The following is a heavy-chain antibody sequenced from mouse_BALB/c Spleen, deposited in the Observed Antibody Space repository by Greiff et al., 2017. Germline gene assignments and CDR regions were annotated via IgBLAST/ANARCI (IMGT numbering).Heavy chain of an antibody. Sequence: VQLQESGPELVKPGASVKISCKASGFTFTDYYINWVKQKPGQGLEWIGWIYPGSGNTKYNEKFKGKATLTVDTSSSTAYMQLSSLTSEDTAVYFCARGYRYDDFDDWGQGTTLTVSS. CDR1: GFTFTDYY. V-gene: IGHV1-84*02. J-gene: IGHJ2*01. D-gene: IGHD2-14*01. CDR2: IYPGSGNT. CDR3: ARGYRYDDFDD.